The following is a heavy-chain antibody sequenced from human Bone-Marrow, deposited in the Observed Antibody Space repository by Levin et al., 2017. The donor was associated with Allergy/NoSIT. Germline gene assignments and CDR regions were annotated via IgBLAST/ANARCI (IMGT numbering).Heavy chain of an antibody. CDR1: GYNFTGYY. CDR3: ARGHQASLRWVRSSHYYGLDV. J-gene: IGHJ6*02. D-gene: IGHD4-23*01. Sequence: GESLKISCKASGYNFTGYYIHWVRQAPGQGLEWMGWINPNSGGTIYVQEFQGRVTMTRDTSISTAYMALNRLGSDDAAIYVCARGHQASLRWVRSSHYYGLDVWGLGTTVTVSS. V-gene: IGHV1-2*02. CDR2: INPNSGGT.